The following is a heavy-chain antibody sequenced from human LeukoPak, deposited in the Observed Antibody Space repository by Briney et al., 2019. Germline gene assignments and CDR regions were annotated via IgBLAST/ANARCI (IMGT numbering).Heavy chain of an antibody. D-gene: IGHD2-2*01. V-gene: IGHV1-8*01. CDR3: ARAYCSSTSCYLHNWFDP. CDR1: GYTFTSYD. CDR2: MNPNSGNT. J-gene: IGHJ5*02. Sequence: ASVKVSCKASGYTFTSYDINWVRQATGQGLEWMGWMNPNSGNTSYAQKFQGGVTMTRNTSISTASMELSSLRSEDTAVYYCARAYCSSTSCYLHNWFDPWGQGTLVTVSS.